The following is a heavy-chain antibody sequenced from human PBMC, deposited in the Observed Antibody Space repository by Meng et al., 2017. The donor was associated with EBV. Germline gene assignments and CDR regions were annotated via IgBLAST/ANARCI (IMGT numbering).Heavy chain of an antibody. CDR2: VHYTGST. D-gene: IGHD6-19*01. Sequence: QLQLRESGPGQVKPSETLSLTCPVPXYSISSFYYWGWIRQPPGRGLEWIGSVHYTGSTYYSPSLKSRVTVSVDTSKNQFSLRLTSVTAADTAVYYCARPFPSWQSPRLDPFGAWGQGTRVTVSS. CDR3: ARPFPSWQSPRLDPFGA. CDR1: XYSISSFYY. J-gene: IGHJ5*02. V-gene: IGHV4-39*01.